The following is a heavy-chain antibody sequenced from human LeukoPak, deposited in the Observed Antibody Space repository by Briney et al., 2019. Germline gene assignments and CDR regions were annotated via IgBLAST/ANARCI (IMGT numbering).Heavy chain of an antibody. Sequence: PGRSLRLSCAASGFTFSNFGMHWVRQAPGKGLEWVAVISYDGSNKYYADSVKGRFTISRDNSKNTLYLQMNSLRAEDTAVYYCAKAGDLVTGYSPPDYWGQGTLVTVSS. D-gene: IGHD3-9*01. CDR3: AKAGDLVTGYSPPDY. CDR1: GFTFSNFG. J-gene: IGHJ4*02. CDR2: ISYDGSNK. V-gene: IGHV3-30*18.